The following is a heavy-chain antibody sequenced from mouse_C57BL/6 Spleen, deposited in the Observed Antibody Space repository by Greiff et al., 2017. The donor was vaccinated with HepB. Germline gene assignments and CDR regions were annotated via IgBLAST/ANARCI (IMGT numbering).Heavy chain of an antibody. CDR3: AREGHYTTVLDY. CDR2: ISDGGSYT. Sequence: EVQGVESGGGLVKPGGSLKLSCAASGFTFSSYAMSWVRQTPEKRLEWVATISDGGSYTYYPDNVKGRFTISRDNAKNNLYLQMSHLKSEDTAMYYCAREGHYTTVLDYWGQGTSVTVSS. V-gene: IGHV5-4*01. J-gene: IGHJ4*01. D-gene: IGHD1-1*01. CDR1: GFTFSSYA.